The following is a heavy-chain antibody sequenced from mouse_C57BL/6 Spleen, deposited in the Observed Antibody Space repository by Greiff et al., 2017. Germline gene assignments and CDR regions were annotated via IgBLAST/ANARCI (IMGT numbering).Heavy chain of an antibody. Sequence: VQLQQSGAELVKPGASVKISCKASGYAFSSYWMNWVKQRPGKGLEWIGQIYPGDGDTNYNGKFKGKATLTADQSSSTAYMQLSSLTSEDSAVYFCARHPYYYGSSYFDYWGQGTTLTVSS. V-gene: IGHV1-80*01. CDR1: GYAFSSYW. CDR2: IYPGDGDT. CDR3: ARHPYYYGSSYFDY. D-gene: IGHD1-1*01. J-gene: IGHJ2*01.